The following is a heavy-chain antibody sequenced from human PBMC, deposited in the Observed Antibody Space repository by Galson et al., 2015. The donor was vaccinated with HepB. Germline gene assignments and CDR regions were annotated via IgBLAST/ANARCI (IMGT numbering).Heavy chain of an antibody. CDR2: IYYSGST. CDR1: Y. J-gene: IGHJ3*02. Sequence: YWSWIRQPPGKGLEWIGYIYYSGSTYYNPSLKSRVTISVDTSKNQFSLKLSSVTAADTAVYYCAVDGYKHWGAFDIWGQGTMVTVSS. D-gene: IGHD5-24*01. V-gene: IGHV4-30-4*01. CDR3: AVDGYKHWGAFDI.